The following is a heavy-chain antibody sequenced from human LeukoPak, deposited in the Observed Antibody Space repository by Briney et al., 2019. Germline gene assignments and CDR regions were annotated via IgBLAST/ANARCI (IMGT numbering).Heavy chain of an antibody. D-gene: IGHD1-26*01. J-gene: IGHJ4*02. CDR1: GFPLSTYA. V-gene: IGHV3-23*01. CDR2: ISGSGGGT. Sequence: GSLMLSCAASGFPLSTYAMSLGHAAPGEGLEWVALISGSGGGTYYANSVKGRFSISRDNSKNTLYLQMDSVRTEDTAVYYCAKERATTTTFDYWGQGALVTASS. CDR3: AKERATTTTFDY.